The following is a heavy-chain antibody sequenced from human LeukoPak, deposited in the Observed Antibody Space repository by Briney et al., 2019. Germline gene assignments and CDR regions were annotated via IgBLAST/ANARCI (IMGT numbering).Heavy chain of an antibody. D-gene: IGHD3-10*01. CDR3: ARDRGPSNESGIYYRYYFHY. J-gene: IGHJ4*02. V-gene: IGHV1-2*02. CDR2: INPNSGDT. CDR1: GYTFTGYF. Sequence: ASVKVSCRASGYTFTGYFLHWMRQAPGEGLEWMGWINPNSGDTEYEQRFQGRVTMTRDTSIATAYMEMTGLTPDDTAVYFCARDRGPSNESGIYYRYYFHYWGQGTLVTVSS.